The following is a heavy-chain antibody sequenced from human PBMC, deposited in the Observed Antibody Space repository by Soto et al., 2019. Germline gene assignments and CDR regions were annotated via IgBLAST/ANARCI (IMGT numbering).Heavy chain of an antibody. V-gene: IGHV3-64D*08. J-gene: IGHJ5*02. Sequence: PGGSLRLSCSASGFTFSSYAMHWVRQAPGKGLEYVSAISSNGGSTYYADSVKGRFTISRDNSKNTLYLQMSSLRAEDTAVYYCVNSLVYCSGGSCYGENNNWFDPWGQGTLVTVSS. CDR2: ISSNGGST. D-gene: IGHD2-15*01. CDR1: GFTFSSYA. CDR3: VNSLVYCSGGSCYGENNNWFDP.